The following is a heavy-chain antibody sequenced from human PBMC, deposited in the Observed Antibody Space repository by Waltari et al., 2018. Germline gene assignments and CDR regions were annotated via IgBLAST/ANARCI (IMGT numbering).Heavy chain of an antibody. J-gene: IGHJ4*02. V-gene: IGHV4-34*01. CDR3: ARGRTSELWFGEFNY. Sequence: QVQLQQWGAGLLKPSETLSLTCTVHGGSITSYYWSWIRQPPGKGLEWIGEVNYSGYSKYNPSLKSRVTMSLDTSKNQLSLNLNSVTAADTAVYYCARGRTSELWFGEFNYWGQGTLVTVSS. D-gene: IGHD3-10*01. CDR1: GGSITSYY. CDR2: VNYSGYS.